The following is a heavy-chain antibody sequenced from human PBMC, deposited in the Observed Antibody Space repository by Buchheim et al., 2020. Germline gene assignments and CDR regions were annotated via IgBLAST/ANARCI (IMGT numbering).Heavy chain of an antibody. CDR2: IIPILGIA. J-gene: IGHJ6*02. CDR1: GGTFSSYA. D-gene: IGHD3-10*01. Sequence: QVQLVQSGAEVKKPGSSVKVSCKASGGTFSSYAISWVRQAPGQGLEWMGRIIPILGIANYAQKFQGRVTITADKSTSTASMELSSLRSEDTAVYYCAGSDYYGSGSYYNQVYYYYGMDVWGQGTT. CDR3: AGSDYYGSGSYYNQVYYYYGMDV. V-gene: IGHV1-69*04.